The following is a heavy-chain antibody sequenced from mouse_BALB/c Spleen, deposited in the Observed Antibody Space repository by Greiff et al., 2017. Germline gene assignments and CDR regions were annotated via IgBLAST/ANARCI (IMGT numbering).Heavy chain of an antibody. CDR2: ISSGGST. D-gene: IGHD2-1*01. CDR1: GFTFSSYA. Sequence: EVHLVESGGGLVKPGGSLKLSCAASGFTFSSYAMSWVRQTPEKRLEWVASISSGGSTYYPDSVKGRFTISRDNARNILYLQMSSLRSEDTAMYYCANGNYDYAMDYWGQGTSVTVSS. V-gene: IGHV5-6-5*01. CDR3: ANGNYDYAMDY. J-gene: IGHJ4*01.